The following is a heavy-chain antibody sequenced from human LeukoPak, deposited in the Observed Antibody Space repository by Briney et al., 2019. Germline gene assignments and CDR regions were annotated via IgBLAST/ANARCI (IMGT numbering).Heavy chain of an antibody. Sequence: PGGSLRLSCAASGFTFSNYSMNWVRQAPGKGLEWVSSISSSSSYIHYADSVKGRFTISRDNAKNSLYLQMNSLRAEDTAVYYCATRPASETYYAVFDYWGQGTLVTVSS. CDR3: ATRPASETYYAVFDY. D-gene: IGHD1-26*01. V-gene: IGHV3-21*01. CDR1: GFTFSNYS. J-gene: IGHJ4*02. CDR2: ISSSSSYI.